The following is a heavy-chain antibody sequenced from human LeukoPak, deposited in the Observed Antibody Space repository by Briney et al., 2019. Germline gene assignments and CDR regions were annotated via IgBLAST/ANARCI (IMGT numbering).Heavy chain of an antibody. CDR2: MRLAGSVT. J-gene: IGHJ4*02. CDR1: ASTFSRSY. V-gene: IGHV3-7*01. CDR3: VIDRGAR. Sequence: GGSLRLSCAASASTFSRSYMGWVRQAPGKGLEWVALMRLAGSVTYYVESVKGRFTISRDNTNNLPYLHMDNLRAEETAVYYCVIDRGARWGQGTLVTVSS.